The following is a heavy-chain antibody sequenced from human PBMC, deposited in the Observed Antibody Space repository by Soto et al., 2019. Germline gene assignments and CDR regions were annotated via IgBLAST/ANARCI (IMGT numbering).Heavy chain of an antibody. V-gene: IGHV3-30*03. CDR3: ARGGPNRYSSGWCFDY. J-gene: IGHJ4*02. CDR1: GFTFSSYG. D-gene: IGHD6-19*01. CDR2: ISYDGSNK. Sequence: QVQLVESRGGVVQPGRSLRLSCAASGFTFSSYGMHWVRQAPGKGLEWVAVISYDGSNKYYADSVKGRFTISRDNSKNTLYLQMNSLRAEDTAVYYCARGGPNRYSSGWCFDYWGQGTLVTVSS.